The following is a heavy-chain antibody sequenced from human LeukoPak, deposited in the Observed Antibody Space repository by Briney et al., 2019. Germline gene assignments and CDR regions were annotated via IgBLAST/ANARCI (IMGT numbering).Heavy chain of an antibody. J-gene: IGHJ4*02. CDR1: GYSFTSYW. CDR3: ARLVGACSGGSCYSDY. V-gene: IGHV5-51*01. Sequence: GESLKISCQGSGYSFTSYWIGWVRQMPGKGLEWMGIIYPGDSDTRYSPSFQGQVTISADKSINTAYLQWNSLKASDTAMYYCARLVGACSGGSCYSDYWGQGTLVTVSS. CDR2: IYPGDSDT. D-gene: IGHD2-15*01.